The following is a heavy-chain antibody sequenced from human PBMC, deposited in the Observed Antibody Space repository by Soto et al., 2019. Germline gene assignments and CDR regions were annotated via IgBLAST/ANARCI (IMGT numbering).Heavy chain of an antibody. CDR3: ARGGQHFRNPLWDNYYYGMEV. D-gene: IGHD3-16*01. CDR1: GFTFSNYW. J-gene: IGHJ6*02. Sequence: EAQLVESGGGSVQPGGSLRLSCTASGFTFSNYWMSWVRQAPGKGLEWVANINQEGSTKDHVDSVKGRITISRDYAKKSLFLQMHSLRAEETAGYYCARGGQHFRNPLWDNYYYGMEVWGQGTTVTVSS. CDR2: INQEGSTK. V-gene: IGHV3-7*05.